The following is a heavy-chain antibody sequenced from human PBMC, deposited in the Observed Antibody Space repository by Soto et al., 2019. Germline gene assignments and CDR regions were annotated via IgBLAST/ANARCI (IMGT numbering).Heavy chain of an antibody. CDR1: WFTCSNYA. Sequence: GSLRLSCAASWFTCSNYAMSWVRQATGKGREWVSGISSSGGSTFYAGSVKGRFAISRDNSRNTLYLQMNGLRAEDTAVYYCALRYCSRTTSPPLNSYFYMDVWGKGTTVTVSS. CDR2: ISSSGGST. CDR3: ALRYCSRTTSPPLNSYFYMDV. J-gene: IGHJ6*03. V-gene: IGHV3-23*01. D-gene: IGHD2-2*01.